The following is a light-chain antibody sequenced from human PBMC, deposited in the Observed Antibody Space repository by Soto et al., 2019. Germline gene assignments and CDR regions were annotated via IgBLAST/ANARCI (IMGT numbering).Light chain of an antibody. J-gene: IGLJ1*01. V-gene: IGLV2-14*01. Sequence: LTQPGAGSECPGQSITISCNGTSSDVGGYNYVSWYQQHPGKAPKVMIYDVSNRPSGVSNRFSGSKSGNTASLSISGLQAEDEAAYYCSSYTSSSTYAFGTGTKVTVL. CDR1: SSDVGGYNY. CDR3: SSYTSSSTYA. CDR2: DVS.